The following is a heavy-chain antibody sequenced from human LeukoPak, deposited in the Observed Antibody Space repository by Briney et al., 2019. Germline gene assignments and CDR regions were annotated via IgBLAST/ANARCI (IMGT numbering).Heavy chain of an antibody. V-gene: IGHV1-8*03. CDR3: ARGRGGTYYYYYMDV. Sequence: ASVKVSCKASGYTFTGYYMHWVRQATGQGLEWMGWMNPKSGNTGYAQKFQGRVTITRNTSISSAYMELSSLRSEDTAVYYCARGRGGTYYYYYMDVWGKGTTATVSS. CDR1: GYTFTGYY. CDR2: MNPKSGNT. J-gene: IGHJ6*03. D-gene: IGHD1-1*01.